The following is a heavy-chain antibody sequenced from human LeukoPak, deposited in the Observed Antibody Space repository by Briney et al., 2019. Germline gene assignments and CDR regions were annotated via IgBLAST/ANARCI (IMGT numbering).Heavy chain of an antibody. CDR1: GYTLTELS. J-gene: IGHJ4*02. D-gene: IGHD3-22*01. CDR2: FDPEDGKT. CDR3: ATVRARVSYYDSSGYIY. Sequence: ASVKVSCKVSGYTLTELSMHWVRQAPGKGLEWMGGFDPEDGKTIYAQKFQGRVTMTEDTSTDTAYMELSSLRSEDTAVYYCATVRARVSYYDSSGYIYWGQGTLVTVSS. V-gene: IGHV1-24*01.